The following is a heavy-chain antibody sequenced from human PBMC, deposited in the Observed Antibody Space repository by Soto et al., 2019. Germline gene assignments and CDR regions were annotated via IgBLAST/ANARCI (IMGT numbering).Heavy chain of an antibody. CDR3: ARMQRVAAGAQIEF. CDR2: VDWDDDK. CDR1: GFSLSTKGMC. J-gene: IGHJ4*02. D-gene: IGHD6-13*01. V-gene: IGHV2-70*17. Sequence: ESGPTLVNPTETLTLTCTFSGFSLSTKGMCVTWIRQSPGKALEWLARVDWDDDKFYSTSLKTRLTIFKDTSKNQVVLIMTNMDPVDTATYYCARMQRVAAGAQIEFWGQGTVVTVSS.